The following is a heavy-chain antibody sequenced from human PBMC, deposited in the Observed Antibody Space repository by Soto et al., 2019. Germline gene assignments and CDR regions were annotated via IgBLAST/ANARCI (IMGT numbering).Heavy chain of an antibody. CDR3: AKGYIVGAISPWFDS. V-gene: IGHV3-23*01. Sequence: EVQLLESGGGLVQPGGSLRLSCAASGFTFSSYAMSWVRQAPGKGLEWVSALSGSGGSTYYADSVKGRFTISRDNSKNTLYLQVNSLRAEDTALYYCAKGYIVGAISPWFDSWGQGTLVTVSS. CDR1: GFTFSSYA. D-gene: IGHD1-26*01. J-gene: IGHJ5*01. CDR2: LSGSGGST.